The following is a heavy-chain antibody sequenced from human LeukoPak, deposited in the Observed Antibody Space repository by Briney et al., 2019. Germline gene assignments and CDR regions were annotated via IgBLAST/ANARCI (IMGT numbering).Heavy chain of an antibody. CDR2: ISSSGSTI. D-gene: IGHD6-19*01. CDR1: GFTFSDYY. J-gene: IGHJ5*02. V-gene: IGHV3-11*04. CDR3: AREGIAVAGNWFDP. Sequence: GGSLRLSCAASGFTFSDYYMSWIRRAPGKGLEWVSYISSSGSTIYYADSVKGRFTISRDNAKNSLYLQMNSLRAEDTAVYYCAREGIAVAGNWFDPWGQGTLVTVSS.